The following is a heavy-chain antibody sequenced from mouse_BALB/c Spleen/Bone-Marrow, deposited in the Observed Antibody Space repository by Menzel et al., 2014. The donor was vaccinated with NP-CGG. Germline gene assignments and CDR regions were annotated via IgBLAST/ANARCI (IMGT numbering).Heavy chain of an antibody. CDR3: ARQPLRRHAMDY. CDR2: IWSGGST. CDR1: GFSLTSYG. V-gene: IGHV2-4*02. Sequence: VKLMESGPGLVQPSQNLSITCTVSGFSLTSYGVHWVRQPPGKGLEWLGVIWSGGSTDYNAAFISRLSISKDNSKSQVFFKMNSLQADDTAIYYCARQPLRRHAMDYWGQGTSVTVSS. D-gene: IGHD1-2*01. J-gene: IGHJ4*01.